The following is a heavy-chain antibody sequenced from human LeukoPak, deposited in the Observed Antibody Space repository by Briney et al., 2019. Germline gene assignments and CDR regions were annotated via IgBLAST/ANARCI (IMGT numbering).Heavy chain of an antibody. CDR3: ARNNLHYYYMDV. V-gene: IGHV4-38-2*02. CDR2: IYHTGST. J-gene: IGHJ6*03. Sequence: SETLSLTCSVSGGSISGHYWTWIRQPPGKGLEWIGSIYHTGSTYSNPSLKSRVTISVDTSKNQFSLKLSSVTAADTAVYYCARNNLHYYYMDVWGKGTTVTVSS. CDR1: GGSISGHY.